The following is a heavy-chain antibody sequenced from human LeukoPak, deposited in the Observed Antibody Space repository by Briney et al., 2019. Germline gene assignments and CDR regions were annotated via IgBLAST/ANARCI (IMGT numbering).Heavy chain of an antibody. Sequence: ASVKVSCKASGYTFTSYAMNWVRQAPGQGLEWMGWINPNSGGTNYAQKFQGWVTMTRDTSISTAYMELSRLRSDDTAVYYCAYSSGWYRDYYYGMDVWGQGTTVTVSS. CDR2: INPNSGGT. CDR1: GYTFTSYA. CDR3: AYSSGWYRDYYYGMDV. D-gene: IGHD6-19*01. J-gene: IGHJ6*02. V-gene: IGHV1-2*04.